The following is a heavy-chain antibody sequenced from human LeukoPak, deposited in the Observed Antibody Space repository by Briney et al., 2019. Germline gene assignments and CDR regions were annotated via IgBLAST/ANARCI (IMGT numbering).Heavy chain of an antibody. V-gene: IGHV3-9*01. CDR2: ISWNSGSI. CDR3: ATSSGRRDAFDI. J-gene: IGHJ3*02. D-gene: IGHD5-18*01. CDR1: GFTFDDYA. Sequence: PGRSLRLSCAASGFTFDDYAMHWVRQAPGKGLEWVSGISWNSGSIGYADSVKGRFTISRDNAKNSLYLQMNSLRAEDTALYYCATSSGRRDAFDIWGQGTMVTVSS.